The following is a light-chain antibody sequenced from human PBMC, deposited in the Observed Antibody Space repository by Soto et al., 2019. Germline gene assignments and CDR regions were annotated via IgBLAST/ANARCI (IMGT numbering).Light chain of an antibody. V-gene: IGKV3-15*01. Sequence: EIVLTQSPGTLSLSPGERATLSCRASQSVSSNLAWYQQKPGQAPRLLIYGASTRATGIPARFSGSGSGTEFTLTISSLQSVDFAGYYCQQYINCPPETCGPGTKVDIK. J-gene: IGKJ1*01. CDR3: QQYINCPPET. CDR2: GAS. CDR1: QSVSSN.